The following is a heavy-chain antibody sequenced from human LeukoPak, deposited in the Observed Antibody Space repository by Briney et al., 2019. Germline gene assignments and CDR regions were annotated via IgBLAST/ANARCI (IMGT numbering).Heavy chain of an antibody. CDR3: AREGYNFCYDY. J-gene: IGHJ4*02. Sequence: GGSLRLSCAASGFNFNIYTFHWVRQAPGKGLEWVAVTSHDGSGKYYADSVKGRFSISRDSSKNTVYLQMSSLRVEDTAVYFCAREGYNFCYDYWGQGTLVTVSS. CDR2: TSHDGSGK. D-gene: IGHD3-3*01. CDR1: GFNFNIYT. V-gene: IGHV3-30-3*01.